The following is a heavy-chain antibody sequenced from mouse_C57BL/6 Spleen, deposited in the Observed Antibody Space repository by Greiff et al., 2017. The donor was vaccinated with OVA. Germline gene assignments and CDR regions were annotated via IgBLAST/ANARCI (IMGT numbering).Heavy chain of an antibody. CDR1: GYTFTSYW. CDR2: LYPGSGST. J-gene: IGHJ1*03. D-gene: IGHD1-1*01. CDR3: ARFSIYYYGSTNWYFDV. V-gene: IGHV1-55*01. Sequence: QVQLQQPGAELVKPGASVKMSCKASGYTFTSYWITWVKQRPGQGLEWIGDLYPGSGSTNYNEKFKSKATLTVDTSSSTAYMQLSSLTSEDSAVYYCARFSIYYYGSTNWYFDVWGTGTTVTVSS.